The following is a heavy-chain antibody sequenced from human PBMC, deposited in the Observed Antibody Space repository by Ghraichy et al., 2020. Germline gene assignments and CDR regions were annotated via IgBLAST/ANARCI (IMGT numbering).Heavy chain of an antibody. J-gene: IGHJ2*01. CDR3: ARLMYYDSGAPDRFFDL. CDR1: GFTFSNYW. D-gene: IGHD3-22*01. Sequence: GGSLRLSCGVSGFTFSNYWMSWVRQAPGKGLEWVANIKRDGSDKYHVDSVRGRFTISRDNAKNSLYLQMNSLRAEDTAVYYCARLMYYDSGAPDRFFDLWGRGTLVTVS. V-gene: IGHV3-7*01. CDR2: IKRDGSDK.